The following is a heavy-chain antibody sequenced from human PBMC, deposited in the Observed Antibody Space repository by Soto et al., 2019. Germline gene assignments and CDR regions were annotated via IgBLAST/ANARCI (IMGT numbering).Heavy chain of an antibody. V-gene: IGHV1-46*01. J-gene: IGHJ4*02. Sequence: QGQLVQSGAEVKKPGASVKVSCKASGYTFTTYYIHWMRQAPGQGLEWMGMFNPNTGGKRYAHKCQATVTMTGDTSTSTVDMELIRLCSKDTAVYYCATGGRGYSSAPRFYFQFWGQGTLVTVSS. CDR1: GYTFTTYY. CDR2: FNPNTGGK. CDR3: ATGGRGYSSAPRFYFQF. D-gene: IGHD5-18*01.